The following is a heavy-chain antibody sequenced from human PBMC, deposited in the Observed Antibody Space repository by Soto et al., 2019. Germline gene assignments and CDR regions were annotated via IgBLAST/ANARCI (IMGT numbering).Heavy chain of an antibody. J-gene: IGHJ3*02. Sequence: EVQLVESGGGLVQPGGSLRLSCAASGFTFGRHWMHWIRQTPGEGLVSISRVNTEATITDYADSVRGRFTISRDNAKSTLYLEMHSLTAEDTGVYYCARPKGAAYSAFDIWGQGTKVTVSS. D-gene: IGHD2-21*01. CDR1: GFTFGRHW. CDR2: VNTEATIT. CDR3: ARPKGAAYSAFDI. V-gene: IGHV3-74*01.